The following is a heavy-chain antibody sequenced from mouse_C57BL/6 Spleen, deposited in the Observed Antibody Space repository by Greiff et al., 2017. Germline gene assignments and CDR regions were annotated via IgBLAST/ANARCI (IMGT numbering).Heavy chain of an antibody. CDR2: IDPETGGT. V-gene: IGHV1-15*01. Sequence: VQLQQSGAELVRPGASVTLSCKASGYTFTDYEMHWVKQTPVNGLEWIGAIDPETGGTAYNQKFKGKAILTADKSSSTAYMELRSLTSEDSAVYYCTRRTGDYWGQGTTLTVSS. CDR1: GYTFTDYE. CDR3: TRRTGDY. J-gene: IGHJ2*01.